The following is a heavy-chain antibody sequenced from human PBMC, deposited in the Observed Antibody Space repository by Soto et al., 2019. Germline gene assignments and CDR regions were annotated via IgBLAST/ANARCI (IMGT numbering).Heavy chain of an antibody. V-gene: IGHV3-23*01. CDR2: ISGSGGST. CDR1: GFTFSSYA. CDR3: TKGSSSSSYYYYYIDV. Sequence: GGSLRLSCAASGFTFSSYAMSWVRQAPGKGLEWVSAISGSGGSTYYADSAKGRFTISREVSKNTLYMQMTSLRAEDTAVYYCTKGSSSSSYYYYYIDVWGKGTTVTVSS. D-gene: IGHD6-6*01. J-gene: IGHJ6*03.